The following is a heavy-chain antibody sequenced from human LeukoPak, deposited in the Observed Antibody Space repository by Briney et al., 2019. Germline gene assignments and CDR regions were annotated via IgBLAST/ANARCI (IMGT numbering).Heavy chain of an antibody. CDR2: IGSKANSYAT. Sequence: GGSLKLSCAASGFTFSGSAMHWVRQASGKGLEWVGRIGSKANSYATAYAASVKGRFTISRDDSKNTAYLQMNSLKTEDTAVYYCTRVRQLVGFDYWGQGTLVTVSS. D-gene: IGHD6-6*01. V-gene: IGHV3-73*01. CDR1: GFTFSGSA. CDR3: TRVRQLVGFDY. J-gene: IGHJ4*02.